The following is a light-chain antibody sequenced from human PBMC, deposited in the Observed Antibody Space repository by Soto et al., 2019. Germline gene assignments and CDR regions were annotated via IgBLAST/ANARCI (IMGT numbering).Light chain of an antibody. CDR3: SSYSVTSLVV. CDR2: DVT. CDR1: SSDIGAYDY. J-gene: IGLJ3*02. V-gene: IGLV2-14*03. Sequence: QSVLTQPASVSGSPGQSITISCTGTSSDIGAYDYVSWYQHHPGKAPKLMIYDVTTRPSGVSNRFSGSKSGTTASLTISGLQPDDEADYWCSSYSVTSLVVFGGGTKVTVL.